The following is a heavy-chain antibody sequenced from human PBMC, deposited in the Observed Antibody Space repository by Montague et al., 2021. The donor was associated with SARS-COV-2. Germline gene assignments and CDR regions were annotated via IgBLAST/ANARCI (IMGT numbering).Heavy chain of an antibody. D-gene: IGHD3-22*01. J-gene: IGHJ4*02. Sequence: SLRLSCAASGFTFSSYEINWVRQAPGKGLEWVSYISSSGSTIYYADSVKGRFTISRGNAKNSLYLQMNSLRAEDTAVYYCARTYYYDSSGYSNWPYFDYWGQGTLVTVSS. CDR1: GFTFSSYE. CDR3: ARTYYYDSSGYSNWPYFDY. CDR2: ISSSGSTI. V-gene: IGHV3-48*03.